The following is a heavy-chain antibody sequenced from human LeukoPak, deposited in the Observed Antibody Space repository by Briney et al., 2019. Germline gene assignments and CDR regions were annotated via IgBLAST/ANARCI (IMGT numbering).Heavy chain of an antibody. CDR1: GFTFSDYY. V-gene: IGHV3-11*01. J-gene: IGHJ4*02. CDR2: ITSSGDDI. CDR3: ASDIVATSGDF. D-gene: IGHD5-12*01. Sequence: GGSLRLPCAASGFTFSDYYMSWIRQAPGKGLEWVAYITSSGDDIYYADSVKGRFTISRDNAKNALFLRMSSLRVEDTATYYCASDIVATSGDFWGQETLVSVSS.